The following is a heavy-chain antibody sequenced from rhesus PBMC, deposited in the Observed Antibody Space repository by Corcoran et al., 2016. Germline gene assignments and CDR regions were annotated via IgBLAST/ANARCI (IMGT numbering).Heavy chain of an antibody. J-gene: IGHJ3*01. CDR2: INPSNDKT. D-gene: IGHD3-16*01. CDR1: GYTFTSYY. Sequence: QVQLVQSGAEVKKPGTSVRLSCKASGYTFTSYYIHWLRQPPGQVLEWMGLINPSNDKTSYAHKFQGRVTMTRDTSTSTAYMELNSLRADDTAVYYCARYYSGSQGLDFWGQGLRVTVSS. CDR3: ARYYSGSQGLDF. V-gene: IGHV1-200*01.